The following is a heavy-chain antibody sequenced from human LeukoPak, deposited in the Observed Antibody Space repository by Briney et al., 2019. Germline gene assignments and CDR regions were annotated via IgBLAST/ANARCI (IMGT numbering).Heavy chain of an antibody. CDR2: IRSKAYSGTT. D-gene: IGHD2-15*01. V-gene: IGHV3-49*04. Sequence: PGGSLRLSCTASRFTFGDYAMGWVRQAPGKGLEWVGFIRSKAYSGTTEYAASVKGRITISRDDSKSIAYLQMNSLKTEDTAVYYCTRASGYCSAGSCYSLDYWGQGTLVTVSS. CDR1: RFTFGDYA. CDR3: TRASGYCSAGSCYSLDY. J-gene: IGHJ4*02.